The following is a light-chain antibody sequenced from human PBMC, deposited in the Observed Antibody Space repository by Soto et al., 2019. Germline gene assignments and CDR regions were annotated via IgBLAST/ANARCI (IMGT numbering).Light chain of an antibody. Sequence: QSALTQPASVSGSPGQSITISCTGTSSDVGGYNYVSWYQQHPGKAPKLMIYEVSNRPSGVSNRFSGSKSGNTASLTISGLQAEDEDYYYCSSYTSSSTQVFGGGTKLTVL. CDR3: SSYTSSSTQV. CDR1: SSDVGGYNY. J-gene: IGLJ3*02. CDR2: EVS. V-gene: IGLV2-14*01.